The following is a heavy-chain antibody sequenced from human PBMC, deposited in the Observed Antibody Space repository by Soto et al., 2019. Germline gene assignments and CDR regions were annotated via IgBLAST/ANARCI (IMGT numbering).Heavy chain of an antibody. CDR2: INPSAGST. D-gene: IGHD7-27*01. Sequence: QVQLVQSGAEVKKPGASVKVSCKASGYTFTSYYMHWVRQAPGQGLEWMGIINPSAGSTNYAQKFQGRVPMTRDTSTSTVYMELRSLRSEDTALDYCARARTGDFDYWGQGTVVTVSS. CDR3: ARARTGDFDY. J-gene: IGHJ4*02. CDR1: GYTFTSYY. V-gene: IGHV1-46*01.